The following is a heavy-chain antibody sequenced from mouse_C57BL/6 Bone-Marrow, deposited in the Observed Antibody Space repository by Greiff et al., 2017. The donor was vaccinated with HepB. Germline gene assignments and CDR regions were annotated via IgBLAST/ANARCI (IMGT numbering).Heavy chain of an antibody. CDR1: GYTFTDYY. J-gene: IGHJ4*01. CDR2: INPYNGGT. D-gene: IGHD1-1*01. CDR3: APSPYYYGSSYRYAMDY. Sequence: LVKPGASVKMSCKASGYTFTDYYMNWVKQSHGKSLEWIGVINPYNGGTSYNQKFKGKATLTVDKSSSTAYMELNSLTSEDSAVYYCAPSPYYYGSSYRYAMDYWGQGTSVTVSS. V-gene: IGHV1-19*01.